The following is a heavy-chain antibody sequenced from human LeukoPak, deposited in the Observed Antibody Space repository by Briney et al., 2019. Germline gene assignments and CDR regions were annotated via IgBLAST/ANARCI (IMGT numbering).Heavy chain of an antibody. J-gene: IGHJ4*02. CDR1: GFTFNSYA. D-gene: IGHD4-17*01. Sequence: PGGSLRLSSAASGFTFNSYAMNWVRQAPGKGLEWVSSISGGGETTYYADSAKGRFTISRDNSQNTLYLQMNSLRAEDTAVYYCARDYADYVGYFFFDYWGQGTLVTVS. V-gene: IGHV3-23*01. CDR3: ARDYADYVGYFFFDY. CDR2: ISGGGETT.